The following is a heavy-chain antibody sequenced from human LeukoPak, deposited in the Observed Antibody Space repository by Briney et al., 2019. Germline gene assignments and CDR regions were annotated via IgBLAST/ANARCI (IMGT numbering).Heavy chain of an antibody. CDR3: ARDHYSCPTFYFDY. CDR1: GFTFSSYG. D-gene: IGHD2-15*01. J-gene: IGHJ4*02. CDR2: IWYDGSNK. Sequence: GGSLRLSCAASGFTFSSYGMHWVRQAPGKGLEWVAVIWYDGSNKYYADSVKGRFTISRDNSKNTLYLQMNSLRAEDTAVYYCARDHYSCPTFYFDYWGQGTLVTVSS. V-gene: IGHV3-33*01.